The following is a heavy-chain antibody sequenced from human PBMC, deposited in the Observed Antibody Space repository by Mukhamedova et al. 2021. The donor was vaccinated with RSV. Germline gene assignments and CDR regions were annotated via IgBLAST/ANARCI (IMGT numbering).Heavy chain of an antibody. V-gene: IGHV1-18*01. J-gene: IGHJ6*02. D-gene: IGHD3-10*01. Sequence: GNTRHAQKFQGRLTMTTDTSTSTAYMELRSLRSDDTAVYYCAKPRPPFRSGTYGYYHGMDVWGQGTTVTVSS. CDR2: GNT. CDR3: AKPRPPFRSGTYGYYHGMDV.